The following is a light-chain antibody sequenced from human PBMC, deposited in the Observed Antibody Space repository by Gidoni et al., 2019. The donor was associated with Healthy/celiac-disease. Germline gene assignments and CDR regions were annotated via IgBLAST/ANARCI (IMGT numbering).Light chain of an antibody. CDR2: AAS. V-gene: IGKV1-9*01. CDR3: QQLNSYPNT. Sequence: DIQLTPSPSFLSASVVDRVTITCRASQGISSYLAWYQQKPGKAPKLLIYAASTLQSGVPSRFSGSGSGTEFTLTISSLQPEDFATYYCQQLNSYPNTFGQGTRLEIK. J-gene: IGKJ5*01. CDR1: QGISSY.